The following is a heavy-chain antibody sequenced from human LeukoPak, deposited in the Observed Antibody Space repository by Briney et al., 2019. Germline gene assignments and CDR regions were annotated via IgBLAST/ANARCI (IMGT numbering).Heavy chain of an antibody. CDR3: ARDGFGSSGYYFAIDY. D-gene: IGHD3-22*01. CDR2: INSDGSST. J-gene: IGHJ4*02. CDR1: GFTFSSYW. Sequence: TGGSLRLSCAASGFTFSSYWMHWVRQTPGKGLVWVSRINSDGSSTSYADSVKGRFTISRDNAKNSLYLQMNSLRAEDTAVYYCARDGFGSSGYYFAIDYWGQGTLVTVSS. V-gene: IGHV3-74*01.